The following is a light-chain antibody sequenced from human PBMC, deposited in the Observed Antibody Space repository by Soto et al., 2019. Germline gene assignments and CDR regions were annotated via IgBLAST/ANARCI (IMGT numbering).Light chain of an antibody. J-gene: IGKJ5*01. V-gene: IGKV3-11*01. CDR3: QQRHMWPIT. CDR2: DAY. Sequence: EVLLTQSPVTLSLSPGERATLSCRASQSFRGLLAWYQQKPGQAPRLLIYDAYNRATGIPPRFSGSGSGTDFTLTISSLEPEDSAVYYGQQRHMWPITFGQGTRLEIK. CDR1: QSFRGL.